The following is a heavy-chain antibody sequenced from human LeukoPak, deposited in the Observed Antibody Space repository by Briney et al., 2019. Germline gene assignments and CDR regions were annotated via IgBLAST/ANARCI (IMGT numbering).Heavy chain of an antibody. D-gene: IGHD3-3*01. CDR1: GGSISSYY. CDR2: IYTSGST. Sequence: SETLSLTCTVSGGSISSYYWSWIRQPAGKGLEWIGRIYTSGSTNYNPSLKSRVTMSVDTSKNQFSLKLSSVTAADTAVYYCAREDYDFWSGYYASSFDYYYMDVWGKGTTVTVSS. V-gene: IGHV4-4*07. CDR3: AREDYDFWSGYYASSFDYYYMDV. J-gene: IGHJ6*03.